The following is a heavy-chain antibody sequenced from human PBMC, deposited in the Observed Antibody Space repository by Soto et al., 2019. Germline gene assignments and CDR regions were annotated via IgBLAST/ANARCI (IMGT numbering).Heavy chain of an antibody. D-gene: IGHD2-21*01. CDR1: GFTFSDYY. V-gene: IGHV3-11*06. J-gene: IGHJ4*02. Sequence: GGSLRLSCAAPGFTFSDYYMSWIRQAPGKGLEWVSYISSSSSYTNYADSVKGRFTISRDNAKKSLYLDMSSLRAEDTAVYYCARAIEYCGGECYPGYFDYWGQGILVTVSS. CDR3: ARAIEYCGGECYPGYFDY. CDR2: ISSSSSYT.